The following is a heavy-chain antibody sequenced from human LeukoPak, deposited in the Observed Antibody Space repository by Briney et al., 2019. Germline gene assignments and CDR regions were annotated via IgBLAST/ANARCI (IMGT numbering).Heavy chain of an antibody. CDR3: ARALHLDY. CDR2: INHSGST. Sequence: SETLSLTCTVSGGSISSHFWSWIRQPPGKGLEWIGEINHSGSTNYNPSLKSRVTISVDTSKNQFSLKLSSVTAADTAVYYCARALHLDYWGQGTLVTVSS. J-gene: IGHJ4*02. CDR1: GGSISSHF. V-gene: IGHV4-34*01.